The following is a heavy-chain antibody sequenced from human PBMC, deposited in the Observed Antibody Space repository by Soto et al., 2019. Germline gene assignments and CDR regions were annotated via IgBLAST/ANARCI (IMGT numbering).Heavy chain of an antibody. Sequence: QVQLQESGPGLVKPSETLSLTCTVSGGSISSYYWSWIRQPPGKGLRWIGFIFYSGSTSCNPSLKSRVTISIDTSEYPFSLKLNSVTAADTAVYYCASMIGDPVLSFDSWGQGTLVAVSS. CDR3: ASMIGDPVLSFDS. D-gene: IGHD3-10*02. J-gene: IGHJ5*01. CDR2: IFYSGST. V-gene: IGHV4-59*01. CDR1: GGSISSYY.